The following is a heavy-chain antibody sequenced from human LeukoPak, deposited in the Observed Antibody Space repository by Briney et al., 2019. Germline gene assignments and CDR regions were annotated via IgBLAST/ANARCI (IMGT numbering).Heavy chain of an antibody. V-gene: IGHV3-23*01. Sequence: GGSLRLSCAASGFTFTNYAMSWVRQAPGKGLEWVSALSASGGSTYYADSVKGRFTISRDNSKNMLYLQMNSLRAEDTAVYYCAKGNSGWYDYWGQGTLVTVSS. CDR2: LSASGGST. CDR1: GFTFTNYA. CDR3: AKGNSGWYDY. D-gene: IGHD6-19*01. J-gene: IGHJ4*02.